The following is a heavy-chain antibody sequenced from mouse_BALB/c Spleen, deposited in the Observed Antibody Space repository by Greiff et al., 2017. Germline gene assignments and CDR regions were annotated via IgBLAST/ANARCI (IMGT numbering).Heavy chain of an antibody. Sequence: EVQLVESGGGLVKLGGSLKLSCAASGFTFSSYYMSWVRQTPEKRLELVAAINSNGGSTYYPDTVKGRFTISRDNAKNTLYLQMSSLKSEDTALYYCARSITFDYWGQGTTLTVSS. J-gene: IGHJ2*01. CDR2: INSNGGST. CDR3: ARSITFDY. D-gene: IGHD1-3*01. CDR1: GFTFSSYY. V-gene: IGHV5-6-2*01.